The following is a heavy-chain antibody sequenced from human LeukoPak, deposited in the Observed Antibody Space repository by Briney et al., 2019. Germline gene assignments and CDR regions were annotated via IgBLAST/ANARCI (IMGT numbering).Heavy chain of an antibody. CDR3: ARGLGYCSGGSCQYNWFDP. CDR1: GGSISSGGYY. J-gene: IGHJ5*02. CDR2: IYHSGST. V-gene: IGHV4-30-2*01. D-gene: IGHD2-15*01. Sequence: SETLSLTCTVSGGSISSGGYYWSWIRQPPGKGLEWIGYIYHSGSTNYNPSLKSRVTTSVDTSKNQFSLKVRSVTAADTAVYYCARGLGYCSGGSCQYNWFDPWGQGTLVTVSS.